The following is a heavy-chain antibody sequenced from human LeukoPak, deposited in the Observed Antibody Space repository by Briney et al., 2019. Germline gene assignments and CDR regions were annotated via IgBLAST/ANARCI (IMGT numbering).Heavy chain of an antibody. V-gene: IGHV3-73*01. Sequence: PGGSLRLSCAASGFTLSGSAMHWVRQASGKGLEWVGRIRSKANSYATAYAASVKGRFTISRDDSKNTVYLQMNSLKTEDTAVYYCTRRLNYYDSSGSDYWGQGTLVTVSS. J-gene: IGHJ4*02. CDR2: IRSKANSYAT. CDR3: TRRLNYYDSSGSDY. CDR1: GFTLSGSA. D-gene: IGHD3-22*01.